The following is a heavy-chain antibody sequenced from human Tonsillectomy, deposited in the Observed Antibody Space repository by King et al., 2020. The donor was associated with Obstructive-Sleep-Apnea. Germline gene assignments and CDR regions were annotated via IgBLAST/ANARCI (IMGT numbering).Heavy chain of an antibody. J-gene: IGHJ4*02. CDR3: STEDD. V-gene: IGHV3-15*01. Sequence: VQLVESGGGLVKPGGSLRLSCAASGFPFGNAWMTWVRQAPGWGLEGVGRVQRKTNGGTTDYAAPVKGRFTISRDDSKNTLYLQMNSLKIEDTAIYYCSTEDDWGQGALVTVSS. CDR1: GFPFGNAW. CDR2: VQRKTNGGTT.